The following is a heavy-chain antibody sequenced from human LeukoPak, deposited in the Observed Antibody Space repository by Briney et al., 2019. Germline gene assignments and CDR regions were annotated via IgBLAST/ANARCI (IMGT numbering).Heavy chain of an antibody. CDR2: IGKGGDT. V-gene: IGHV3-13*04. Sequence: GGSLRLSCAASGLTFSTYDMHWVRQATGEGLEWVSGIGKGGDTYYVGSVKGRFTISRENAKNSLYLQMNSLRSGDTAVYYCARGGYHGFDVWGQGTVVTV. CDR3: ARGGYHGFDV. CDR1: GLTFSTYD. D-gene: IGHD5-12*01. J-gene: IGHJ3*01.